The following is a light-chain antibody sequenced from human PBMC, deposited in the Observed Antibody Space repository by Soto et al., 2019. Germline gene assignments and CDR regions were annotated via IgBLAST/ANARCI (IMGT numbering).Light chain of an antibody. CDR1: QGITSW. V-gene: IGKV1-12*01. CDR2: RAS. Sequence: DIQMTQSPSSVSASVGDRVTITCRASQGITSWLAWYQQKPGKGPKLLIYRASNLQSGVPSRFSGSGSGTDFTLTISGLQPADFATYYCQQTTTFPLTFGGGTKVEIK. CDR3: QQTTTFPLT. J-gene: IGKJ4*01.